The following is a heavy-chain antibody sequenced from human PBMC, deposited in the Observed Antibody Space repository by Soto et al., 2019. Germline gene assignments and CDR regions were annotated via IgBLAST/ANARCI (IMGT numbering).Heavy chain of an antibody. J-gene: IGHJ4*02. V-gene: IGHV3-23*01. CDR2: ISGSGGST. Sequence: GGSLRLSCAASGFTFSSYAMSWVRQAPGKGLEWVSAISGSGGSTYYADSVKGRFTISRDNSKNTLYLQMNSLRAEDTAVYYCAKWPRDSSGYYYFDYWGQGTLVTVSS. D-gene: IGHD3-22*01. CDR3: AKWPRDSSGYYYFDY. CDR1: GFTFSSYA.